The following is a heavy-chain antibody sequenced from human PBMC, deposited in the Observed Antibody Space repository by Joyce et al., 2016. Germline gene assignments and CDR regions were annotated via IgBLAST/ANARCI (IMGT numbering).Heavy chain of an antibody. CDR2: VNDRGST. Sequence: QVQLQEWGAGLLKPSETLSLTCAVYGGSLSGYYWSWIRQAPGMGLEWIGEVNDRGSTNYNPPLNSRATTSMDTAKSQFSLRLTTVTAADTAVYFCARARRRIILARGKMGEYLQHWGRGTVVIVSS. CDR1: GGSLSGYY. CDR3: ARARRRIILARGKMGEYLQH. D-gene: IGHD3-10*01. V-gene: IGHV4-34*01. J-gene: IGHJ1*01.